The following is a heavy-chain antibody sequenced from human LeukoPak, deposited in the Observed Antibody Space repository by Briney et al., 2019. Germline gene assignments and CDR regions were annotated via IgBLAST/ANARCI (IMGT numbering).Heavy chain of an antibody. J-gene: IGHJ4*02. CDR2: IYHSGST. CDR3: ARAIGVYGSGSYNDY. D-gene: IGHD3-10*01. Sequence: SETLSLTCAVSGGSISSSNWWGWVRQPPGKGLEWIGEIYHSGSTNYNPSLKSRVTISVDKSKNQFSLKLSSVTAADTAVYYCARAIGVYGSGSYNDYWGQGTLVTVSS. CDR1: GGSISSSNW. V-gene: IGHV4-4*02.